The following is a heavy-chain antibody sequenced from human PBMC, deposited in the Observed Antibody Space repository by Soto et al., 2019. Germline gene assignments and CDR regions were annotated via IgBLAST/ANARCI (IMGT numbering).Heavy chain of an antibody. Sequence: SGKVSFKASGYTFTSYGISWVRQAPGQGLEWMGWISAYNGNTNYAQKLQGRVTMTTDTSTSTAYMELRSLRSDDTAVYYCAREYGYNDGDAFDIWGQGTMVTVSS. CDR3: AREYGYNDGDAFDI. J-gene: IGHJ3*02. D-gene: IGHD6-25*01. CDR2: ISAYNGNT. CDR1: GYTFTSYG. V-gene: IGHV1-18*04.